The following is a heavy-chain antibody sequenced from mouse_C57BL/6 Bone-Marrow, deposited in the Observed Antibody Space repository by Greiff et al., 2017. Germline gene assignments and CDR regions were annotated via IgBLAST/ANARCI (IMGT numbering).Heavy chain of an antibody. V-gene: IGHV1-59*01. CDR3: ARYYYYGSSYDAMDY. CDR1: GYTFTSYW. J-gene: IGHJ4*01. D-gene: IGHD1-1*01. Sequence: QVQLQQPGAELVRPGTSVKLSCKASGYTFTSYWMHWVKQRPGQGLEWIGVIDPSDSYTNYNQKFKGKATLTVDTSSSTAYMQLSSLTSEDSAVYYCARYYYYGSSYDAMDYWGQGTSVTVSS. CDR2: IDPSDSYT.